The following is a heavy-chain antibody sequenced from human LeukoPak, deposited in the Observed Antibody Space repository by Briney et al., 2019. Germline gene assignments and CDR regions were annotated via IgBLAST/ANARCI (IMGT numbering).Heavy chain of an antibody. J-gene: IGHJ4*02. CDR2: ISSGGST. Sequence: GGSLRLSCSASGFTFSSYAMLWVRQAPGKGLECVSAISSGGSTHYADSVKGRFTISRDDPENTLYLQMTSLRTEDTAVYYCAMSWNCDYWGQGTLVTVSS. D-gene: IGHD6-13*01. CDR3: AMSWNCDY. V-gene: IGHV3-64D*09. CDR1: GFTFSSYA.